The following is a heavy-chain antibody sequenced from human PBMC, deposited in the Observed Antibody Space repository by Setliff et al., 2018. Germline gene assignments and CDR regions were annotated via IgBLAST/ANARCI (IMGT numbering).Heavy chain of an antibody. D-gene: IGHD6-13*01. CDR2: IYYSGST. CDR3: ARVPMYSSSWYYYYYGMDV. J-gene: IGHJ6*02. V-gene: IGHV4-39*07. Sequence: SKTLSLTCTVSGGSISSSSYYWGWIRQPPGKGLEWIGSIYYSGSTYYNPSLKSRVTISVDTSKNQFSLKLSSVTAADTAVYYCARVPMYSSSWYYYYYGMDVWGQGTTVTVSS. CDR1: GGSISSSSYY.